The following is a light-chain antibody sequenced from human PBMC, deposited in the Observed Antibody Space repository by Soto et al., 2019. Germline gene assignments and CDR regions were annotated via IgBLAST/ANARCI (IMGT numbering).Light chain of an antibody. CDR3: QQYDNLPLT. CDR1: QDISNY. Sequence: DIPMTQSPSSLSASVGDRVTITCQASQDISNYLSWYQQKPGKAPKVLIYHASNLETGVPSRFSGSGSGTHFTFTISSLQPEDIAAYYCQQYDNLPLTFGGGTKVEIK. V-gene: IGKV1-33*01. J-gene: IGKJ4*01. CDR2: HAS.